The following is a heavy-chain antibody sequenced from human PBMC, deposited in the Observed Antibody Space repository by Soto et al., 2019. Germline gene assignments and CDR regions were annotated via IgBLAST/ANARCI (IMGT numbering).Heavy chain of an antibody. V-gene: IGHV3-23*01. CDR3: AKEGYDFWSGYSLNDP. CDR1: GFTFSSYA. CDR2: ISGSGGST. Sequence: GESLKISCAASGFTFSSYAMSWVRPAPGKGLEWVSAISGSGGSTYYADSVKGRFTISRDNSKNTLYLQMNSLRAEDTAVYYCAKEGYDFWSGYSLNDPWGQGTLVTVSS. D-gene: IGHD3-3*01. J-gene: IGHJ5*02.